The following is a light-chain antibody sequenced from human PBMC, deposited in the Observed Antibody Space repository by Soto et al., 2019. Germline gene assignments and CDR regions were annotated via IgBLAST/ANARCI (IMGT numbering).Light chain of an antibody. CDR2: GAS. CDR1: QSVSSSY. Sequence: EIVLTQSPGTLSLSPGERATLSCRASQSVSSSYLAWYQQKPGQAPRLLIYGASSRATGIPDRFSGSGSGIDFTLTISTLEPEDFAVYYCQQYGSSPLFTFGPGTKVDIK. V-gene: IGKV3-20*01. CDR3: QQYGSSPLFT. J-gene: IGKJ3*01.